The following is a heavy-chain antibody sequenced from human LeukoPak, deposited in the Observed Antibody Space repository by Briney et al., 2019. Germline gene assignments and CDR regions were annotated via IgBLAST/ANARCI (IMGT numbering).Heavy chain of an antibody. J-gene: IGHJ4*02. V-gene: IGHV4-4*07. CDR2: IYTSGST. CDR3: ARAGYDFWSGYCFDY. Sequence: SETLSLTCTVSGGSISSYYWSWIRQPAGKGLEWIGRIYTSGSTNYNPSLKSRVTISVDTSKNQFSLKLSSVTAADTAVYYCARAGYDFWSGYCFDYWGQGALVTVSS. D-gene: IGHD3-3*01. CDR1: GGSISSYY.